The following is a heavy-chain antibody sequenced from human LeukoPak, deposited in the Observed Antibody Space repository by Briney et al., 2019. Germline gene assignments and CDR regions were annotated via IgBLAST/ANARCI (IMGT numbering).Heavy chain of an antibody. Sequence: GESLRLSCAASGFTFSSYSMNWVRQAPGKGLEWVSSISSSSSYIYYADSVKGRFTISRDNAKNSLYLQMNSLRAEDTAVYYCAREGPSDFWSGYEFYYFDYWGQGTLVTVSS. V-gene: IGHV3-21*01. CDR3: AREGPSDFWSGYEFYYFDY. CDR2: ISSSSSYI. CDR1: GFTFSSYS. D-gene: IGHD3-3*01. J-gene: IGHJ4*02.